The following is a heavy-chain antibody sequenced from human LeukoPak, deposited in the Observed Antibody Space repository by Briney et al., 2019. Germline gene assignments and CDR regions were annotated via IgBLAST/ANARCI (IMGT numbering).Heavy chain of an antibody. Sequence: SETLSLTCTVSGGSISSYYWSWIRQPPGKGLEWIGYIYYSGSTNYNPSLKSRVTISVDTSKNQFSLKLSSVTAADTAVYYCARGQLRYFDWSSYDSFDIGGQGTMVTVSS. CDR1: GGSISSYY. CDR2: IYYSGST. J-gene: IGHJ3*02. CDR3: ARGQLRYFDWSSYDSFDI. V-gene: IGHV4-59*01. D-gene: IGHD3-9*01.